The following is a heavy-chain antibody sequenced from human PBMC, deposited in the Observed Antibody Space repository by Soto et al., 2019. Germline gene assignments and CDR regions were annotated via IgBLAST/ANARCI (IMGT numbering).Heavy chain of an antibody. D-gene: IGHD6-13*01. Sequence: GGSLRLSCAASGFTFSDHYMDWVRQAPGKGLEWVGRIRNKANRYTTEYAASVKGRFTISRDDSRNSLYLQMNSLQTEDTAVYYCTRDDTLAPGTLDYWGQGAPVTVSS. CDR3: TRDDTLAPGTLDY. CDR1: GFTFSDHY. CDR2: IRNKANRYTT. J-gene: IGHJ4*01. V-gene: IGHV3-72*01.